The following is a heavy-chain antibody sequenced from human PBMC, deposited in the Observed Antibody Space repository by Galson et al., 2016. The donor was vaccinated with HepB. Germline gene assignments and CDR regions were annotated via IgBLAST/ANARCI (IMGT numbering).Heavy chain of an antibody. J-gene: IGHJ4*02. CDR3: AKSPALMVYAMPARRKPSLYYFDY. D-gene: IGHD2-8*01. CDR1: GFTFSSYA. V-gene: IGHV3-23*01. CDR2: ISGSGGST. Sequence: SLRLSCAASGFTFSSYAMSWVRQAPGKGLEWVSAISGSGGSTYYADSVKGRFTISRDNSKNTPYLQMNSLRAEDTAVYYCAKSPALMVYAMPARRKPSLYYFDYWGQGTLVTVSS.